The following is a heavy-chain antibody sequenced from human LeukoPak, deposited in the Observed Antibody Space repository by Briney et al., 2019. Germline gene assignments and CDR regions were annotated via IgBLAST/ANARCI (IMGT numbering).Heavy chain of an antibody. Sequence: ASVRLSCKASGGTVSSYAIRWVRQAPGQGLEWIGKIVPILGIANYAEKFQGRVTLTADKATSTAYMELSSLRSEDTAVYYCARPYYYDSSGFDYWGQGTLVTVSS. CDR1: GGTVSSYA. V-gene: IGHV1-69*04. J-gene: IGHJ4*02. CDR3: ARPYYYDSSGFDY. D-gene: IGHD3-22*01. CDR2: IVPILGIA.